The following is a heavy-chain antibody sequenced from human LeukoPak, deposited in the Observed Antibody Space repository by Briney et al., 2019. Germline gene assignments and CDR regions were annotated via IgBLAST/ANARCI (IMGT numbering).Heavy chain of an antibody. D-gene: IGHD7-27*01. CDR3: ARQGGTGVSIDY. V-gene: IGHV5-51*01. Sequence: LGESLKISCQRSGSTFTTYWIGWARQLPGKGLDWMGIINPGDSDTRYSPSFQGQVTLSVDKSISTAYLQWSSLKASDTAMYYWARQGGTGVSIDYWGEGTLVTVSS. J-gene: IGHJ4*02. CDR2: INPGDSDT. CDR1: GSTFTTYW.